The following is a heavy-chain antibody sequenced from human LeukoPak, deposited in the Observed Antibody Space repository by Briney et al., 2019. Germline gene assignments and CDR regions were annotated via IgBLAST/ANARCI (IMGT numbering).Heavy chain of an antibody. Sequence: GGSLRLSCAASGFAFSSSSMNWVRQAPGKGLEWISYISSDSNIIYYADSVKGRFTISRDNSKNTLYLQMNSLRAEDTAVYYCAKDPLSSSYIFDYWGQGTLVTVSS. CDR3: AKDPLSSSYIFDY. CDR2: ISSDSNII. D-gene: IGHD6-13*01. CDR1: GFAFSSSS. V-gene: IGHV3-48*01. J-gene: IGHJ4*02.